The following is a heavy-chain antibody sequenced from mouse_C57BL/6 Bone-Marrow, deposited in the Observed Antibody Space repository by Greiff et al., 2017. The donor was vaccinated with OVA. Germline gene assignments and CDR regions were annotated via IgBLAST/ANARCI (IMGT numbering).Heavy chain of an antibody. CDR3: ARGGYDYDLSMDY. D-gene: IGHD2-4*01. CDR2: ISSGGSYT. CDR1: GFTFSSYG. V-gene: IGHV5-6*01. J-gene: IGHJ4*01. Sequence: EVKLVESGGDLVKPGGSLKLSCAASGFTFSSYGMSWVRQTPDKRLAWVATISSGGSYTYYPDSVKGRFTISRDNAKNTLYLQMSSLKSEDTAMYYCARGGYDYDLSMDYWGQGTSVTVSS.